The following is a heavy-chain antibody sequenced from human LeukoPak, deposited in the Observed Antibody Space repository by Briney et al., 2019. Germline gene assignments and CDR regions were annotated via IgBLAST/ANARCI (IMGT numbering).Heavy chain of an antibody. CDR3: ARTKWLQTMIGDFDY. D-gene: IGHD3-10*02. CDR2: ISYDGSNK. V-gene: IGHV3-30-3*01. J-gene: IGHJ4*02. CDR1: GFTFSSYA. Sequence: GRSLRLSCVASGFTFSSYAMHWVRQAPGKGLEWVAVISYDGSNKYYEDSVKGRFTISRDNSKNTLYLQMNSLRAEDTAVYYCARTKWLQTMIGDFDYWGQGTLVTVSS.